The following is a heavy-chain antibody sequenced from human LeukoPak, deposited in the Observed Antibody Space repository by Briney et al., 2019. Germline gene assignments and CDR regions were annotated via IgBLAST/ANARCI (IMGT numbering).Heavy chain of an antibody. CDR3: ARERGRGRDSPWFDY. D-gene: IGHD1-26*01. CDR2: TYSDGST. Sequence: GGSLRLSCAASGFIFSGDFMSWVRQAPGKGLEWVSVTYSDGSTYYADSVKGRFTISRDNSKNTLDLQMTGLRAEDTAVYYCARERGRGRDSPWFDYWGQGTLVTVSS. CDR1: GFIFSGDF. J-gene: IGHJ4*02. V-gene: IGHV3-53*01.